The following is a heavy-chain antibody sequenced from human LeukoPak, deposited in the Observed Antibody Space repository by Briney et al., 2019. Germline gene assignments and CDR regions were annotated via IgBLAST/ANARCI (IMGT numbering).Heavy chain of an antibody. CDR1: GFPFNTYT. CDR3: ARHYPDYSSSSGAFGI. V-gene: IGHV3-21*01. D-gene: IGHD6-6*01. CDR2: ISYSTSYI. J-gene: IGHJ3*02. Sequence: GGSLRLSCAASGFPFNTYTMNWVRQAPGKGLEWVSSISYSTSYIYYADSVKGRFTISRDNAKNSLFVEMNSLRAEDTAVYYCARHYPDYSSSSGAFGIWGRGTMVTVSS.